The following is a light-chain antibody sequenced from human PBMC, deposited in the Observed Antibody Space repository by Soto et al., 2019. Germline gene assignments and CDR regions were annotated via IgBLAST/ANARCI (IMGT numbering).Light chain of an antibody. V-gene: IGKV3-11*01. CDR1: QSVNRY. CDR2: DAS. Sequence: EIVLPQSPATLSLSPGERATLSCRTSQSVNRYLDWYQHKPGQAPRLLIYDASNRAADIPPRFSGSGSGTDFSLPISSLALDDCAVYYCHRRVSWPTFAPGTKVDIQ. J-gene: IGKJ3*01. CDR3: HRRVSWPT.